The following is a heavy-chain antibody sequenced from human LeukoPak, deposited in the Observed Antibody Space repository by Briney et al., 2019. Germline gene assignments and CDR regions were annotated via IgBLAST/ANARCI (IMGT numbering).Heavy chain of an antibody. V-gene: IGHV3-7*01. Sequence: GGSLRLSCATSGFTFTTYWMAWVRQAPGMGLEWVANIKQDGTAKYYMGSVKGRFAISRDNTNNSLYLQMNNLRVEDTAMYYCAKIAAAVPDQWGQGTLVTVSS. CDR3: AKIAAAVPDQ. D-gene: IGHD6-25*01. CDR2: IKQDGTAK. J-gene: IGHJ5*02. CDR1: GFTFTTYW.